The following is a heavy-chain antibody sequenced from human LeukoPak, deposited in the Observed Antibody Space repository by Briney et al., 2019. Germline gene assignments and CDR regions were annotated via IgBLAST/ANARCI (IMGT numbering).Heavy chain of an antibody. D-gene: IGHD2-15*01. V-gene: IGHV3-73*01. CDR3: TRGSGTINWFDP. Sequence: QAGGPWNSPGEPPGSPFRGPAMHGSGRVSGKGREGFGGFRSKANSYATAYAASVKGRFTISRDDSKNTAYLQMNSLKTEDTAVYYCTRGSGTINWFDPWGQGTLVTVSS. J-gene: IGHJ5*02. CDR2: FRSKANSYAT. CDR1: GSPFRGPA.